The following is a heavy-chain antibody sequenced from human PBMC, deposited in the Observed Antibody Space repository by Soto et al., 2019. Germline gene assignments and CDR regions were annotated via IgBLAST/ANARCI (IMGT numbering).Heavy chain of an antibody. V-gene: IGHV3-21*04. CDR2: ISGSGGYI. D-gene: IGHD3-10*01. CDR3: AKGLLIMVRKVIIPPQYYYGMDV. J-gene: IGHJ6*02. Sequence: GGSLRLSCEGSGFTFSSYSMNWVRQAPGKGLEWVSSISGSGGYIYYADSVKGRFTISRDNAKNTLYLQMNSLRAEDTAVYYCAKGLLIMVRKVIIPPQYYYGMDVWGQGTTVTVSS. CDR1: GFTFSSYS.